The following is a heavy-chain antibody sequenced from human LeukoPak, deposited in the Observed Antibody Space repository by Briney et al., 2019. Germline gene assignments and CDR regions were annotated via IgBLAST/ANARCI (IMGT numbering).Heavy chain of an antibody. J-gene: IGHJ4*02. V-gene: IGHV4-38-2*01. D-gene: IGHD3-22*01. CDR3: ARARPDSGGYYYILDS. Sequence: SETLSLTCAVSSDSMTSHYYWGWVRQSPGKGLEWIGNIFHTGSTYYSPSLKSRLTISLDTSQNQFSLNLSSVTAADTAVYYCARARPDSGGYYYILDSWGQGTLVTVSS. CDR1: SDSMTSHYY. CDR2: IFHTGST.